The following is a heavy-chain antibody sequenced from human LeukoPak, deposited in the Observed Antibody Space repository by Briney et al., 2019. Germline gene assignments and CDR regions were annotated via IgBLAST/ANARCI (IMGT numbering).Heavy chain of an antibody. Sequence: ASVKVSCKASGYTFTSYDINWVRQATGQGLEWIGKMNPNSGNTGFDQKFQGRVTLTKDTSISTAYMEVTSLRSEDTAVYYCARGRCVGSPNCYYFDSWGQGTLVTVSS. V-gene: IGHV1-8*01. D-gene: IGHD2-2*01. CDR3: ARGRCVGSPNCYYFDS. J-gene: IGHJ4*02. CDR1: GYTFTSYD. CDR2: MNPNSGNT.